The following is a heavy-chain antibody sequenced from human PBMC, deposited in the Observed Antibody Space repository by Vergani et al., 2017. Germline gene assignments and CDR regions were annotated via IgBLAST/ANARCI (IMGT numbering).Heavy chain of an antibody. V-gene: IGHV4-39*07. CDR2: IYYSGST. CDR1: GGSISSSSYY. Sequence: QVQLQESGPGLVKPSQTLSLTCTVSGGSISSSSYYWGWIRQPPGKGLEWIGSIYYSGSTYYNPSLKSRVTISVDTSKNQFSLKLNSVTAADTAVYYCARSRITMVRGVIILDAFDIWGQGTMVTVSS. D-gene: IGHD3-10*01. CDR3: ARSRITMVRGVIILDAFDI. J-gene: IGHJ3*02.